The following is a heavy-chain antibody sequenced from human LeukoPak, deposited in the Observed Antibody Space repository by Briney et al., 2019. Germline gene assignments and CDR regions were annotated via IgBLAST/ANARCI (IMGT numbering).Heavy chain of an antibody. CDR2: ISSSGSTI. V-gene: IGHV3-48*03. CDR3: ARVPGYSYGYPDY. D-gene: IGHD5-18*01. J-gene: IGHJ4*02. CDR1: GFTFSSYE. Sequence: GGSLRLSCAASGFTFSSYEMNWVRQAPGKGLEWVSYISSSGSTIYYADSVKGRFTISRDNAKNSLYLQMNSLRAEDTAVYYCARVPGYSYGYPDYWGQGTLVTVSS.